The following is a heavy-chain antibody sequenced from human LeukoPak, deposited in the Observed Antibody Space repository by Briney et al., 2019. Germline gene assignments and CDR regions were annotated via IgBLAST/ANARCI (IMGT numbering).Heavy chain of an antibody. V-gene: IGHV1-69*13. Sequence: ASVKVSCKASGYTFTSYGISWVRQAPGQGLEWMGGIIPIFGTANYAQKFQGRVTITADESTSTAYMELSSLRSEDTAVYYCASGRAGYDSSGVFDYWGQGTLVTVSS. CDR3: ASGRAGYDSSGVFDY. CDR1: GYTFTSYG. CDR2: IIPIFGTA. J-gene: IGHJ4*02. D-gene: IGHD3-22*01.